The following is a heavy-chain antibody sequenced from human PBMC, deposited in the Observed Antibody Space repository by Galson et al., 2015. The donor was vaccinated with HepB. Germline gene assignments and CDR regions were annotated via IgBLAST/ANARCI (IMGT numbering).Heavy chain of an antibody. CDR3: ARGGVYASVLPKYYFDY. J-gene: IGHJ4*02. Sequence: CAISGDSVSSNSAAWNWIRQSPSRGLEWLGRTYYRSKWYNDYAVSVKSRITINPDTSKNQFSLQLNSVTPEDTAVYYCARGGVYASVLPKYYFDYWGQGTLSPSPQ. D-gene: IGHD2-8*01. V-gene: IGHV6-1*01. CDR1: GDSVSSNSAA. CDR2: TYYRSKWYN.